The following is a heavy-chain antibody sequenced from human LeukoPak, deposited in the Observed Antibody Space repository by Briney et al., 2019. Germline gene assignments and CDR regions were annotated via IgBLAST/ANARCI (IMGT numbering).Heavy chain of an antibody. V-gene: IGHV4-59*01. CDR3: AVLPRPGYCSSTSCYSY. D-gene: IGHD2-2*01. J-gene: IGHJ4*02. CDR2: IYYSGST. Sequence: PSETLSLTCTVSGGFISSYYWSWIRQPPGKGLEWIGYIYYSGSTNYNPSLKSRVTISVDTSKNLFSLKLSSVTAADMAVYYCAVLPRPGYCSSTSCYSYWGQGTLVTVSS. CDR1: GGFISSYY.